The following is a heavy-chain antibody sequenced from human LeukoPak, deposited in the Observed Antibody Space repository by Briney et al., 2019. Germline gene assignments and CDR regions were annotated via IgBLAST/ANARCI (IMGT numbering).Heavy chain of an antibody. CDR1: GFTFSSYG. D-gene: IGHD5-18*01. CDR3: ARDKWEQLWFYGMDV. J-gene: IGHJ6*02. V-gene: IGHV3-33*01. Sequence: PGGSLRLSCAASGFTFSSYGMHWVRQAPGKGLEWVAVIWYDGSNKYYADSVKGRFTISRDNSKNTLYLQMNSLRAEDTAVYYCARDKWEQLWFYGMDVWGQGTTVTVSS. CDR2: IWYDGSNK.